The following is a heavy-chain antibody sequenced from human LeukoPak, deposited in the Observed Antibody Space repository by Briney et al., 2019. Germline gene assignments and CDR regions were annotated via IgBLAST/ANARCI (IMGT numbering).Heavy chain of an antibody. V-gene: IGHV1-8*01. J-gene: IGHJ4*02. CDR3: ARAASGGYYYDSSGYSPLLD. Sequence: ASVKVSCKASGYTFTSYDINWVRQATGQGLEWMGWMNTNSGNTSYAQKFQGRVTMTRNTSISTAYMELSSLRSEDTAVYYCARAASGGYYYDSSGYSPLLDWGQGTLVTVSS. CDR2: MNTNSGNT. CDR1: GYTFTSYD. D-gene: IGHD3-22*01.